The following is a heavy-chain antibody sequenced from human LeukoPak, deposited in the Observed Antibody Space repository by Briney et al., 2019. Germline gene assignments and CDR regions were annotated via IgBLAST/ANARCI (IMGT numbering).Heavy chain of an antibody. Sequence: GGSLRPSCAASGFTFSSYAMSWVRQAPGKGLEWVSAISGSGGSTYYADSVKGRFTISRDNSKNTLYLQMNSLRAEDTAVYYCAKDLYCSSTSCSLFYYWGQGTLVTVSS. CDR1: GFTFSSYA. CDR2: ISGSGGST. CDR3: AKDLYCSSTSCSLFYY. D-gene: IGHD2-2*01. J-gene: IGHJ4*02. V-gene: IGHV3-23*01.